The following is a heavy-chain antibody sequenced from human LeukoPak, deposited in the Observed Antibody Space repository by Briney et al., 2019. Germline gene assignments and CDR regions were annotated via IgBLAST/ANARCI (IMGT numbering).Heavy chain of an antibody. CDR2: INDDETST. V-gene: IGHV3-74*01. Sequence: GGSLRLSCAASGFSFSSSWMHWVRQVPGKGLEWVSRINDDETSTTYAESVKGRFTISRDNAKNTLFLQMNSLRAEDTAVYYCATTGGGSYYDYWGQGTLVTVSS. CDR1: GFSFSSSW. CDR3: ATTGGGSYYDY. D-gene: IGHD1-26*01. J-gene: IGHJ4*02.